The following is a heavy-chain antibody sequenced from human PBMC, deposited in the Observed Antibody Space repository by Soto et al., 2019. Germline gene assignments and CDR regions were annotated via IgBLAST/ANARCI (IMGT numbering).Heavy chain of an antibody. CDR2: IKSKDDGEAT. V-gene: IGHV3-15*01. CDR3: TIDNMFGANYPQFNH. CDR1: VFTFSDVW. J-gene: IGHJ1*01. D-gene: IGHD3-3*01. Sequence: PVGSLRLSCASSVFTFSDVWMSWVRHSPGKGLEWVGRIKSKDDGEATDFAAPVKGRFTISGDDSKNTLYLHMNNLRTEDTAIYFCTIDNMFGANYPQFNHWGQGTLVTVSS.